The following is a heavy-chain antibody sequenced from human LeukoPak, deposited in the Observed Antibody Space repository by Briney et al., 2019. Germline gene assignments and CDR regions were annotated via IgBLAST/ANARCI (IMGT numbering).Heavy chain of an antibody. CDR3: AKESPYCSSTSCRFYYFDY. CDR1: GFTFTSYS. D-gene: IGHD2-2*01. Sequence: GGSLRLSCSASGFTFTSYSMNWVRQAPGKGLEWVSAISNSGSKTYYADSVKGRFTISRDNSKNTLYPQINSLRVEDTAVYYCAKESPYCSSTSCRFYYFDYWGQGTLVTVSS. V-gene: IGHV3-23*01. J-gene: IGHJ4*02. CDR2: ISNSGSKT.